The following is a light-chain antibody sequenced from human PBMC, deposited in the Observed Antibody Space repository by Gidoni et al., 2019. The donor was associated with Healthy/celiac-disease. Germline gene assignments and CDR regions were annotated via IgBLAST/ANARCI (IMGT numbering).Light chain of an antibody. J-gene: IGKJ2*01. Sequence: DIQMTQSPSSLSASVGDSVTSTCRASQSISSYLYWYQQKPGKAPNLLIYAASSLQSGVPSRFSGRGSGTDFTLTISRLQPEDFATYYCQQSYSTLYTFGQGTKLEIK. CDR1: QSISSY. CDR3: QQSYSTLYT. V-gene: IGKV1-39*01. CDR2: AAS.